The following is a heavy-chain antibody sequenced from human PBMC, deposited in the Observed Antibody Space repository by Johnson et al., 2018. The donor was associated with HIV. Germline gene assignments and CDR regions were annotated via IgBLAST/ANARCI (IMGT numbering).Heavy chain of an antibody. CDR2: IWYDGSRK. CDR1: GFTFSRYW. CDR3: ARDPLENDYIWGQGAYEM. D-gene: IGHD3-16*01. V-gene: IGHV3-30*02. J-gene: IGHJ3*02. Sequence: MQLVESGGCLVQPGGSLRLSCAASGFTFSRYWMSWVRQAPGKGLEWVAFIWYDGSRKYYPDSVKGRFTISRVNFKNTLYLQMSSLRAEDMAVYYCARDPLENDYIWGQGAYEMWGQGTMVTVSS.